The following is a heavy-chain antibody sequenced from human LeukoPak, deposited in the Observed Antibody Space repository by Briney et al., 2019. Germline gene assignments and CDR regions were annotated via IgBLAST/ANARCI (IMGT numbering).Heavy chain of an antibody. D-gene: IGHD5-18*01. Sequence: PSETLSLTCTVSGGSISSGDYYWSWIRQPPGKGLEWIGYIYYSGSTYYNPSLKSRVTISVDTSKNQFSLKLSSVTAADTAVYYCARVERIQLWWPTYFDYWGQGTLVTVSS. CDR1: GGSISSGDYY. CDR3: ARVERIQLWWPTYFDY. V-gene: IGHV4-30-4*02. J-gene: IGHJ4*02. CDR2: IYYSGST.